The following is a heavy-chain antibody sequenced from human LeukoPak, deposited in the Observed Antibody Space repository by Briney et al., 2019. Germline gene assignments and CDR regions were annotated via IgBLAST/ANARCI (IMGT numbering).Heavy chain of an antibody. V-gene: IGHV4-59*08. D-gene: IGHD2-2*01. J-gene: IGHJ4*02. CDR3: ARLMSQHLVDY. Sequence: PSETLSLTCTASGFSISSYYWSWIRQPPGKGLEWMGDIYYSGSNNYNPSLNSRVTISVDTSKYQQTLKLSAVTAADTAVYCCARLMSQHLVDYWGQGTLVTVSS. CDR2: IYYSGSN. CDR1: GFSISSYY.